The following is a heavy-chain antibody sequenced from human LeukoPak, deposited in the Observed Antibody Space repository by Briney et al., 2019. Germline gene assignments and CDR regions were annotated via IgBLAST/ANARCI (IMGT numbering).Heavy chain of an antibody. J-gene: IGHJ3*02. CDR3: AKYYDSHDAFDI. CDR2: IYTSGST. Sequence: SETLSLTCTVSGGSISSYYWSWIRQPAGKGLEWIGRIYTSGSTNYNPSLKSRVTMSVDTSKNQFSLKLSFVTAADTAVYYCAKYYDSHDAFDIWGQGTMVTVSS. V-gene: IGHV4-4*07. D-gene: IGHD3-22*01. CDR1: GGSISSYY.